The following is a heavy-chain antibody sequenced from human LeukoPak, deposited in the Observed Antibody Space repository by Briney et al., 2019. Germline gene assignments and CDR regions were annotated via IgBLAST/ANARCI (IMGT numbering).Heavy chain of an antibody. Sequence: SETLSLTCAVYGGSFSGYYWSWIRQPAGKGLEWIGEINHSGSTKYNPSLKSRVSMSVDTPKNQFSLQLSSVPAADTAVYYCARMGVGATADAFDIWGQGTLVTVSS. CDR3: ARMGVGATADAFDI. CDR2: INHSGST. V-gene: IGHV4-34*01. J-gene: IGHJ3*02. D-gene: IGHD1-26*01. CDR1: GGSFSGYY.